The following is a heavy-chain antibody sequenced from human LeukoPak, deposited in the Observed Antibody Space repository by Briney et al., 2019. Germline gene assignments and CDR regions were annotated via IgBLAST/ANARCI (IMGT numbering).Heavy chain of an antibody. D-gene: IGHD6-13*01. CDR2: ISAYNGNT. CDR1: GYTFTNYG. CDR3: ARLTGAAAGHPGSWFDP. J-gene: IGHJ5*02. V-gene: IGHV1-18*01. Sequence: ASVKVSCKASGYTFTNYGISWVRQAPGQGLEWMGWISAYNGNTNYAQNVQGRVTMTRDTSTSTAYMELRSLRSDDTAVYYCARLTGAAAGHPGSWFDPWGQGTLVTVSS.